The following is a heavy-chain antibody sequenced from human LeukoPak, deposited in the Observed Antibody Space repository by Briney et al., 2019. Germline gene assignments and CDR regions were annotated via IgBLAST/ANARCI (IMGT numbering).Heavy chain of an antibody. V-gene: IGHV1-2*04. CDR3: ARAQKTTVVYGMDV. Sequence: ASVKVSCKASGYTFTSYGISWVRQAPGQGLEWMGWINPNSGGTNYAQKFQGWVTMTRDTSISTAYMELSRLRSDDTAVYYCARAQKTTVVYGMDVWGQGTTVTVSS. CDR2: INPNSGGT. J-gene: IGHJ6*02. CDR1: GYTFTSYG. D-gene: IGHD4-23*01.